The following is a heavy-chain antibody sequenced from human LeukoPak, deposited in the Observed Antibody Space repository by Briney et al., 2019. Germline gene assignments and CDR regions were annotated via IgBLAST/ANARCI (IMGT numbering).Heavy chain of an antibody. CDR2: IIPIFGTA. CDR1: GGTFSSYA. V-gene: IGHV1-69*01. J-gene: IGHJ4*02. D-gene: IGHD6-19*01. CDR3: ARDRAPYSSGWYNFDY. Sequence: SSVKVSCKASGGTFSSYAISWVRQAPGQGLGLMGGIIPIFGTANYAQKFQGRVTITADESTSTAYMELSSLRSEDTAVYYCARDRAPYSSGWYNFDYWGQGTLVTVSS.